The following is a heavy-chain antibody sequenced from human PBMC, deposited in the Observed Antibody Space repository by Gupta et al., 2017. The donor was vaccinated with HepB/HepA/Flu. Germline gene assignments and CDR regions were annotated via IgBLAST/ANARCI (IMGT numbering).Heavy chain of an antibody. CDR3: ARADCSGDCPPGVY. J-gene: IGHJ4*02. Sequence: QVQLVQSGAEVKKPGASVMVSCKASGYTFTGYYIYWVRQAPGQGLEWMGWINPNSGGTKYAQKGQGRVTMTRDTSLSTVYMELSSLISDETAVYYCARADCSGDCPPGVYWGQGTLVTVSS. CDR2: INPNSGGT. V-gene: IGHV1-2*02. D-gene: IGHD2-21*01. CDR1: GYTFTGYY.